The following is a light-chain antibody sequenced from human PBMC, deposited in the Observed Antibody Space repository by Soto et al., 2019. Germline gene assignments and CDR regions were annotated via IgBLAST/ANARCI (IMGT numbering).Light chain of an antibody. Sequence: EIVMTQSPATVSVSPGERATLSCRASQSVSSNLAWYQQKPGQAPRLLIYGASTRATGIPARFSGSGSGTEFTLTISSLQAADVAVYYCQQYYSTPWTFGQGTKVEIK. CDR3: QQYYSTPWT. CDR2: GAS. J-gene: IGKJ1*01. CDR1: QSVSSN. V-gene: IGKV3-15*01.